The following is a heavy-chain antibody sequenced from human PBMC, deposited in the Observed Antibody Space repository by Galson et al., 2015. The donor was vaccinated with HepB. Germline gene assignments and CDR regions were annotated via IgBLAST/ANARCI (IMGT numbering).Heavy chain of an antibody. D-gene: IGHD2-2*01. CDR1: DFRFSGYT. Sequence: SLRLDCEDSDFRFSGYTMNWVRQAPGKGLEWVAVISYDGTNKYYADSVKGRFTISRDNSRKTLYLHMNSLRTDDTAIYYCARDRDCSSASCSYNWFDPWGQGTPVPVSS. J-gene: IGHJ5*02. CDR3: ARDRDCSSASCSYNWFDP. V-gene: IGHV3-30-3*01. CDR2: ISYDGTNK.